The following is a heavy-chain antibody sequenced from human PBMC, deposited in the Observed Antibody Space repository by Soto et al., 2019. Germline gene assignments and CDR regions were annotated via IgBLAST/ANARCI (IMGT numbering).Heavy chain of an antibody. J-gene: IGHJ4*02. CDR1: GYTFSTKY. Sequence: ASVKVSCKASGYTFSTKYLHWVRQAPGQGLEWMGWVNPNTGGTRYAQKFKGRVTMTSDTSINTAYMDLSSLRSDDTAVYYCARIGYYIDYDYWGQGTLVTVPQ. V-gene: IGHV1-2*02. CDR2: VNPNTGGT. D-gene: IGHD3-22*01. CDR3: ARIGYYIDYDY.